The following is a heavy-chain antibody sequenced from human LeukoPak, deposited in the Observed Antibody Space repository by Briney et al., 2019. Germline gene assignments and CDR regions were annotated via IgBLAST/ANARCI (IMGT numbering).Heavy chain of an antibody. J-gene: IGHJ4*02. D-gene: IGHD2-15*01. CDR2: IKQDGSEK. V-gene: IGHV3-7*05. CDR3: ARVFSGCSGGSCYGY. Sequence: GGSLRLSCAASGFTFSSYWMSWVRQAPGKGLEWVANIKQDGSEKYYVDSVKGRFTISRGNAKNSLYLQMNSLRAEDTAVYYCARVFSGCSGGSCYGYWGQGTLVTVSS. CDR1: GFTFSSYW.